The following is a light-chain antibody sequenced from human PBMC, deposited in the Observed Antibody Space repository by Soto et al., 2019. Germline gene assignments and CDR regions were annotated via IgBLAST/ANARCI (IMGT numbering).Light chain of an antibody. V-gene: IGLV1-40*01. CDR3: QSYDSSLSGGVV. CDR1: SSNIGAGYD. J-gene: IGLJ2*01. CDR2: GNS. Sequence: QSVLTQPPSVSGAPGQRVTISCTGSSSNIGAGYDVHWYQQIPGTAPKLLIYGNSNRPSGVPDRFSGSKSGTSASLAITGLQAEDEADYYCQSYDSSLSGGVVFGGGTKLTVL.